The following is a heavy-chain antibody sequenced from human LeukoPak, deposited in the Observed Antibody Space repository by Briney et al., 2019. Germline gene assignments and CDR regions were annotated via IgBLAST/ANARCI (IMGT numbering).Heavy chain of an antibody. CDR3: AREPEGLTTESH. CDR2: FILILDIA. D-gene: IGHD1-14*01. CDR1: GGAFTIYI. J-gene: IGHJ4*02. V-gene: IGHV1-69*04. Sequence: SSVNLSCNSSGGAFTIYIISWVRQGPGQGPGRGGTFILILDIANYAQKFQGRVAITTDTSTSTAYMEPSDLGSEDTAVYCCAREPEGLTTESHWGQGTLVTVSS.